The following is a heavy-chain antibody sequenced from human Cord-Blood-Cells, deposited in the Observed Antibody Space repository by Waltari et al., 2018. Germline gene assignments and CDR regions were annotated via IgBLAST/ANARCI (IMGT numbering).Heavy chain of an antibody. CDR2: INHSGST. V-gene: IGHV4-34*01. J-gene: IGHJ5*02. Sequence: QVQLQQWGAGLLKPSETLSLTCAVYGGSFSGYYWSWIRQPPGKGLEWIGEINHSGSTNYTQSLMRRVTISVDTSKNQFSLKLSSLTASDTAVYYCARVDCSSTSCYKNWFDPWGQGTLVTVSS. CDR1: GGSFSGYY. CDR3: ARVDCSSTSCYKNWFDP. D-gene: IGHD2-2*02.